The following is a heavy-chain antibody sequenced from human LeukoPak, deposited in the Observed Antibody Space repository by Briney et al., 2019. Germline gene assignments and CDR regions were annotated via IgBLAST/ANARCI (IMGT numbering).Heavy chain of an antibody. V-gene: IGHV4-61*01. J-gene: IGHJ4*02. D-gene: IGHD6-6*01. CDR1: GGSVSSGSYY. Sequence: SETLSLTCTVSGGSVSSGSYYWSWIRQPPGKGLEWIGYIYYSGSTNYNPSLKGRVTISVDTSKNQFSLKLSSVTAADTAVYYCARSRQLGAFDYWGQGTLVTVSS. CDR3: ARSRQLGAFDY. CDR2: IYYSGST.